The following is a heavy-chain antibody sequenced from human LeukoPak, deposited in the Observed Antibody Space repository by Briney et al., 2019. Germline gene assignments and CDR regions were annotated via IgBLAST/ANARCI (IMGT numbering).Heavy chain of an antibody. Sequence: GGSLRLSCAASGFTFSDSAMSWVRQAQGKGLEWVSLISFSGGSTYYADSVKGRFTISRDNSKDTLYLQMNSLRDEDTSIYYFARDIQLSTWGLGTMVTVSS. J-gene: IGHJ3*01. D-gene: IGHD5-24*01. CDR1: GFTFSDSA. CDR3: ARDIQLST. CDR2: ISFSGGST. V-gene: IGHV3-23*01.